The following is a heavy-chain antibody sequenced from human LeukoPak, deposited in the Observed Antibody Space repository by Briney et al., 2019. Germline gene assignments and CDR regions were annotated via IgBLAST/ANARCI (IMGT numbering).Heavy chain of an antibody. CDR1: GYTFGTHW. D-gene: IGHD1-26*01. Sequence: ASVKVSCKASGYTFGTHWMHWVRQAPGQGLEWMAIINPSGDVRSDAQKFQGRVTVTRDMSTRTVYMELSDLRPEDTAVYYCARDYSGEWEQLTGWWFDPWGQGTLVIVSS. CDR3: ARDYSGEWEQLTGWWFDP. CDR2: INPSGDVR. J-gene: IGHJ5*02. V-gene: IGHV1-46*01.